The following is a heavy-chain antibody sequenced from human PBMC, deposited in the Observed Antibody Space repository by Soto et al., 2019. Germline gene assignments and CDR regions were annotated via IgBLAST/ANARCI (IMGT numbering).Heavy chain of an antibody. Sequence: XGSLRLSCASSVFTLSSYHMDCVRQSPGKWLEWVSYININSGTIHYADSVKGRFTISRDNAKNSLYLQMDSLRAEDTAVYFCARDGTTGTTKSHYAMDGLGQGTTVIVSS. D-gene: IGHD4-17*01. CDR1: VFTLSSYH. V-gene: IGHV3-48*03. CDR2: ININSGTI. CDR3: ARDGTTGTTKSHYAMDG. J-gene: IGHJ6*02.